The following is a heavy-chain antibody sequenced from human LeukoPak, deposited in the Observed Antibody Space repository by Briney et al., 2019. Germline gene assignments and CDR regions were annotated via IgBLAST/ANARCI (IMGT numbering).Heavy chain of an antibody. CDR2: ISSSGSTI. J-gene: IGHJ6*03. CDR3: ATPYYYYYYMDV. V-gene: IGHV3-11*04. Sequence: GGSLRLSCVASGFTFTDDYMTWIRQAPGKGLEWVSYISSSGSTIYYADSVKGRFTISRDNAKNSLYLQMNSLRAEDTAVYYCATPYYYYYYMDVWGKGTRSPSP. CDR1: GFTFTDDY. D-gene: IGHD2-21*01.